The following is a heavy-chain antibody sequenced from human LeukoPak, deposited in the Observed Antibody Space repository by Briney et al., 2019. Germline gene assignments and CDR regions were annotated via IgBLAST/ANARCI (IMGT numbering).Heavy chain of an antibody. Sequence: GASVKVYCKASGYTFTSYGIRWVRQAPGQGLEWMGWISAYNGNTNYAQKLQGRVTMTTDTSTSTAYMELRSLRSDDTAVYYCARAPPWAYYYGSGSYALGYWGQGTLVTVSS. CDR3: ARAPPWAYYYGSGSYALGY. D-gene: IGHD3-10*01. CDR1: GYTFTSYG. J-gene: IGHJ4*02. V-gene: IGHV1-18*01. CDR2: ISAYNGNT.